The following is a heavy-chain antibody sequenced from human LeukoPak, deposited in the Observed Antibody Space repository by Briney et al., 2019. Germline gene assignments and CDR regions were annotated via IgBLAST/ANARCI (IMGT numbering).Heavy chain of an antibody. CDR3: AKEQSSGYYRTADY. CDR2: ASRDGLRQ. CDR1: GFTFDTHD. D-gene: IGHD6-19*01. Sequence: GGSLRLSCAASGFTFDTHDMHWVRRAPGKGLEWVGVASRDGLRQNYGDFVEGRFTISRDQSDNTLFLQMNSLRPEDTAVYYCAKEQSSGYYRTADYWGQGTLVTVSS. V-gene: IGHV3-30*18. J-gene: IGHJ4*02.